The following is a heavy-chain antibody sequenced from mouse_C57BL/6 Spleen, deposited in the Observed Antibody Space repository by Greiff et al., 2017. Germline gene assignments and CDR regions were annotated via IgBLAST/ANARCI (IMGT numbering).Heavy chain of an antibody. J-gene: IGHJ2*01. V-gene: IGHV5-17*01. CDR3: ARTRTGHFDY. CDR1: GFTFSDYG. D-gene: IGHD4-1*01. CDR2: ISSGSSTI. Sequence: DVMLVESGGGLVKPGGSLKLSCAASGFTFSDYGMHWVRQAPEKGLEWVAYISSGSSTIYYADTVKGRFTISRDNAKNTLFLQMTSLRSEDTAMYYCARTRTGHFDYWGQGTTLTVSS.